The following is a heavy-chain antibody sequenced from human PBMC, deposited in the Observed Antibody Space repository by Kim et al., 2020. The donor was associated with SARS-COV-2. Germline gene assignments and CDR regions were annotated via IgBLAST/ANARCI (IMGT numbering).Heavy chain of an antibody. CDR2: IIPNSGIT. J-gene: IGHJ4*02. D-gene: IGHD3-10*01. Sequence: ASVKVSCKASGYTFTSYYVHWIRQTPGQGLEWMGIIIPNSGITNYAQKFQGRVTMTRDMSTSTVYMELTSLRSDDTAVYFCVRELAGGDFDYWGQGTLLTVSS. CDR1: GYTFTSYY. CDR3: VRELAGGDFDY. V-gene: IGHV1-46*01.